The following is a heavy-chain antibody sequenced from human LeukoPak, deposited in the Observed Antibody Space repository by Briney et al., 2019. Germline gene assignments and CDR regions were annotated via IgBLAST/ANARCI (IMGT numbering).Heavy chain of an antibody. CDR1: GGSISSGGHY. V-gene: IGHV4-31*03. CDR2: IYYSGST. D-gene: IGHD6-13*01. J-gene: IGHJ4*02. Sequence: PSQTLSLTRTVSGGSISSGGHYWSWIRQHPGKGLEWIGYIYYSGSTYYNPSLKSRVTISVDTSKNQFSLKLSSVTAADTAVYYCARDRLAAGVDYWGQGTLVTVSS. CDR3: ARDRLAAGVDY.